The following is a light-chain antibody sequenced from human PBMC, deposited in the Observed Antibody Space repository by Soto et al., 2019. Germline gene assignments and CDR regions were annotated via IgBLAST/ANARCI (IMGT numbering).Light chain of an antibody. CDR2: GVS. V-gene: IGKV3D-15*01. CDR1: QSVSSN. J-gene: IGKJ5*01. CDR3: QQLNSYPIT. Sequence: EIVMTQSPATLSVSPGERATLSCRASQSVSSNLAWYQQKPGQAPRLLVYGVSSRATDVPDRFSGSGSGTEFTLTISSLQPEDFATYYCQQLNSYPITFGQGTRLEI.